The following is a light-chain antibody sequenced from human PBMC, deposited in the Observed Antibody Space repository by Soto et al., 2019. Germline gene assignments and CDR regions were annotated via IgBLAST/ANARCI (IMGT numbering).Light chain of an antibody. V-gene: IGKV3-11*01. J-gene: IGKJ2*01. CDR1: QSVSSY. Sequence: EIVLTQSPATLSLSPGERATLSCRASQSVSSYLAWYQQKPGQAPRLLIYDASSRATGTPARFSGSGSGTDFTLTISSLEPEDFAVYYCQQRSNWPTFGQGTKLEIK. CDR2: DAS. CDR3: QQRSNWPT.